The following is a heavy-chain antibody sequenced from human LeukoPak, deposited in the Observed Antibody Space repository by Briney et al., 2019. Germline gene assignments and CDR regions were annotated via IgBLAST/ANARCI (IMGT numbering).Heavy chain of an antibody. V-gene: IGHV1-2*02. D-gene: IGHD2-21*02. CDR3: ARAAGWGDTGYFQY. CDR1: GYSFTAYY. Sequence: ASVKVSCKASGYSFTAYYVHWVRQAPGQGLEWMGWISPNSGATSYAQKFQGRVTMTRDTSISTAYMELSRLRSDDTAVYYCARAAGWGDTGYFQYWGQGTLVTVSS. CDR2: ISPNSGAT. J-gene: IGHJ1*01.